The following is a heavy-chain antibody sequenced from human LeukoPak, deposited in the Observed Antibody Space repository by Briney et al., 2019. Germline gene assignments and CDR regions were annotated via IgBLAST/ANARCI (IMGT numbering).Heavy chain of an antibody. CDR1: GYSFTTYW. CDR2: IYPDDSDT. J-gene: IGHJ5*02. V-gene: IGHV5-51*01. Sequence: GESLKISCKTSGYSFTTYWIGWVRQMPGTGLEWVGAIYPDDSDTRYSPSFQGQVVISADRSIRTTYLQWNTLKTSDTAMYYCVRQRGASGTINHFDPWGQGTLVTVSS. D-gene: IGHD3-10*01. CDR3: VRQRGASGTINHFDP.